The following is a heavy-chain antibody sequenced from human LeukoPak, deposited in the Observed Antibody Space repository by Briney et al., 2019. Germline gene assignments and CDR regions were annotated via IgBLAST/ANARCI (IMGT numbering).Heavy chain of an antibody. D-gene: IGHD2-2*01. CDR1: GYSFTSYW. J-gene: IGHJ3*02. Sequence: GESLKISCKGSGYSFTSYWMGWVRQMPGKGLEWMGIIYPGDSDTRYSPSFQGQVTISADKSISAAYLQWSSLKASDTAMYYCARPYCSSTSCNDAFDIWCQGTMVTVSS. CDR3: ARPYCSSTSCNDAFDI. V-gene: IGHV5-51*01. CDR2: IYPGDSDT.